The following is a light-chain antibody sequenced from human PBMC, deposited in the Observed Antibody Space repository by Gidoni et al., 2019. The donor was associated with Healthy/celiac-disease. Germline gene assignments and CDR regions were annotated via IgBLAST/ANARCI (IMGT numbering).Light chain of an antibody. J-gene: IGKJ1*01. CDR2: GTS. Sequence: DIVLTHSPGTLSLSPGERATVSCRASQCVSSSYLAWYQQKHGQAPRILISGTSSRATGIPDRFSGSGSGTDFTLTISRLETEDCAVYYCQQSGTFGQGTKVEIK. CDR1: QCVSSSY. V-gene: IGKV3-20*01. CDR3: QQSGT.